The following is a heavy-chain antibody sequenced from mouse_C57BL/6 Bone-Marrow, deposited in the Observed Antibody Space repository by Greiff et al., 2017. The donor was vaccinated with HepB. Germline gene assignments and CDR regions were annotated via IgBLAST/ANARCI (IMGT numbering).Heavy chain of an antibody. J-gene: IGHJ3*01. V-gene: IGHV14-4*01. CDR2: IDPENGDT. CDR1: GFNIKDDY. CDR3: TTEAY. Sequence: VQLQQSAAELVRPGASVKLSCTASGFNIKDDYMHWVKQRPEQGLEWIGWIDPENGDTEYASNFQGKATITADTSSNTAYLQRSSLTSKDTAVYYCTTEAYWGQGTLVTVSA.